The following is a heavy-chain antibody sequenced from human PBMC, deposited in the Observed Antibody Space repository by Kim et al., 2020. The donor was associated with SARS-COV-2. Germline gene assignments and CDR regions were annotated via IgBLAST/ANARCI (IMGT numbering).Heavy chain of an antibody. D-gene: IGHD5-18*01. CDR2: ISYDGSNK. V-gene: IGHV3-33*05. CDR1: GFTFSSYG. Sequence: GGSLRLSCAASGFTFSSYGMSWVRQAPGKGLEWVAVISYDGSNKYYADSVKGRFTISRDNSKNTLYLQMNSLRAEDTAVYYCARGSWKTDTDYYYGMDVWGQGPTVTVFS. CDR3: ARGSWKTDTDYYYGMDV. J-gene: IGHJ6*02.